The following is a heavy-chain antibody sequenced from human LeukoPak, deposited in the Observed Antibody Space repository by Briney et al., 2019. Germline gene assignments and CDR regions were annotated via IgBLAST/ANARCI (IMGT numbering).Heavy chain of an antibody. CDR1: GYTFTGYY. Sequence: ASVRVSCTASGYTFTGYYMHWVRQAPGQGLEWMGWINPNSGGTNYAQTFQGRVTITRDTSISTPYMELSTLRPDDTAVYYCSRDGDFWSGYYTKAYWGQGTLVTVSS. J-gene: IGHJ4*02. CDR3: SRDGDFWSGYYTKAY. CDR2: INPNSGGT. V-gene: IGHV1-2*02. D-gene: IGHD3-3*01.